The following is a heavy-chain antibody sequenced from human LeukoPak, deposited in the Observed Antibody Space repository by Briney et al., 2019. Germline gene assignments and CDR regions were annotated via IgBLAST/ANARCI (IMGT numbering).Heavy chain of an antibody. CDR1: GGSISSGGYC. J-gene: IGHJ3*02. V-gene: IGHV4-31*03. Sequence: SQTLSLTCTVSGGSISSGGYCCSWIRQHPGKGLEWIGYTYYRGSTYYNPSPKSRATISVDTPKNPFSLKLSSVTAADTAVYYCARVTMVRGDNAFDIWGQGTMVTVSS. CDR2: TYYRGST. D-gene: IGHD3-10*01. CDR3: ARVTMVRGDNAFDI.